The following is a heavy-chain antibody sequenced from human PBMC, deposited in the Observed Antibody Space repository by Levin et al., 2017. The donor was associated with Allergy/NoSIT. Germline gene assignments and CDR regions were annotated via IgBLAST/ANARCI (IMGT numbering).Heavy chain of an antibody. CDR2: IKSKTDGGTT. J-gene: IGHJ6*03. CDR3: LATRWEDYYYYYMDG. Sequence: GGSLRLSCAASGFTFSNAWMSWVRQAPGKGLEWVGRIKSKTDGGTTDYAAPVKGRFTISRDDSKNTLYLQMNSLKTEDTAVYYCLATRWEDYYYYYMDGWGKGTTVTVSS. D-gene: IGHD1-26*01. CDR1: GFTFSNAW. V-gene: IGHV3-15*01.